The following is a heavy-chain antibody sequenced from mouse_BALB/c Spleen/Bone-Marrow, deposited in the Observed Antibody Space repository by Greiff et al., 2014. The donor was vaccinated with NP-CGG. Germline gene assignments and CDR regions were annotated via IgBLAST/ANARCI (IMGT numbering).Heavy chain of an antibody. Sequence: QVQLQQSGPELARPGESVKISCKGSGYTFTDYAMHWVKQSHAKSLEWIGVITTYPANAKYNQKFKGKATMTVDKSSSTAYLELARLTSEDSDIYYCARGGTGPFPYWGQGTLVAVSA. D-gene: IGHD3-3*01. CDR3: ARGGTGPFPY. CDR2: ITTYPANA. V-gene: IGHV1-67*01. J-gene: IGHJ3*01. CDR1: GYTFTDYA.